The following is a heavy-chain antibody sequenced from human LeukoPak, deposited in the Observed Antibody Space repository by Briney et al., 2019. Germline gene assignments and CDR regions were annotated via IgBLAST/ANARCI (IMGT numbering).Heavy chain of an antibody. Sequence: GASVKVSCKASGGTFSSYAISWVRQAPGQGLEWMGGIIPIFGTANYAQKFHGRVTITTDESTNTAYMELSSLRSEDTAVYYCGYYYGSGSQYDYYYYYMDVWGKGTTVTVSS. D-gene: IGHD3-10*01. CDR2: IIPIFGTA. J-gene: IGHJ6*03. V-gene: IGHV1-69*05. CDR3: GYYYGSGSQYDYYYYYMDV. CDR1: GGTFSSYA.